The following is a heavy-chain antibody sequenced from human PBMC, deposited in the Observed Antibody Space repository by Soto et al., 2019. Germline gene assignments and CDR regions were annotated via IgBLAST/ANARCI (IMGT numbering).Heavy chain of an antibody. CDR3: XXXXXLRPDDY. CDR1: GYTFTSYG. V-gene: IGHV1-18*01. CDR2: ISAYNGNT. J-gene: IGHJ4*02. Sequence: QVQLVQSGAEVKKPGASVKVSCKASGYTFTSYGISWVRQAPGQGLEWMGWISAYNGNTNYAQKLQGRVTMTTDTXXXXXXXXXXXXXXXXXXXXXXXXXXXLRPDDYWGQGTLVTVSS. D-gene: IGHD4-17*01.